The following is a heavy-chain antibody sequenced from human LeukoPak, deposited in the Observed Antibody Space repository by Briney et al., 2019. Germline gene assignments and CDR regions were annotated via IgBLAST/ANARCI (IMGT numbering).Heavy chain of an antibody. D-gene: IGHD2-2*01. CDR1: GFTFSSYW. J-gene: IGHJ6*03. CDR3: ARDHDIEVGPAVDDYYYYYMDV. CDR2: IKQDGSEK. Sequence: PGGSLRLSCAASGFTFSSYWMSWVRQAPGKGLEWVANIKQDGSEKYYVDSVKGRFTISRDNAKNSLYLQMNSLRAEDTAVYYCARDHDIEVGPAVDDYYYYYMDVWGKGTTVTVSS. V-gene: IGHV3-7*01.